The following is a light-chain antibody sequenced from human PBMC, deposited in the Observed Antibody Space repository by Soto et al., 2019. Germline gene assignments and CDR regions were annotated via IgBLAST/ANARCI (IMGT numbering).Light chain of an antibody. CDR1: QSVRSSY. CDR2: GAS. CDR3: QHQGT. V-gene: IGKV3-20*01. Sequence: EIVLTQSPGTLSLSPGERATLSCRASQSVRSSYLAWNQQKPGQAPRVLIYGASSRATGIPDRFSGSGSGTDFTLTISRLEPEDFAVYYCQHQGTFGQGTKVDIK. J-gene: IGKJ1*01.